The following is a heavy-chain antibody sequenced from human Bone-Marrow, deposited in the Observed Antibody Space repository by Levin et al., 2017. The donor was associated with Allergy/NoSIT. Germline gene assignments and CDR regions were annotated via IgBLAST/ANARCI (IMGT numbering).Heavy chain of an antibody. D-gene: IGHD5-18*01. CDR2: ISYDESNK. J-gene: IGHJ5*02. CDR3: AKDPARDTAMVSNWFDP. V-gene: IGHV3-30*18. Sequence: RGESLKISCAASGFTFSSYGMHWVRQAPGKGLEWVAVISYDESNKFYADSVKGRFTISRDNSKNTLYMQMNSLRVEDTAMYYCAKDPARDTAMVSNWFDPWGQGTLVTVSS. CDR1: GFTFSSYG.